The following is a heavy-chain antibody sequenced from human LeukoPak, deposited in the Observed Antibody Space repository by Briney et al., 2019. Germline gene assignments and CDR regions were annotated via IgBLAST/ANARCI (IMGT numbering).Heavy chain of an antibody. J-gene: IGHJ4*02. CDR2: IYYSGST. V-gene: IGHV4-59*01. Sequence: PSETLSLTCTVSGGSISSYYWSWIRQPPGKGLEWIGYIYYSGSTNYNPSLKSRVTISVDTSKNQFSLKLSSVTAADTAVYYCARESPAMATFDYWGQGTLVTVSS. CDR1: GGSISSYY. D-gene: IGHD5-18*01. CDR3: ARESPAMATFDY.